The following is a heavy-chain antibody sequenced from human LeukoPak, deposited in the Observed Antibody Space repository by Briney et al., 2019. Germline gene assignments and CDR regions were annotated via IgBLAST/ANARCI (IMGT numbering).Heavy chain of an antibody. CDR1: GFTFSSYA. D-gene: IGHD1-26*01. J-gene: IGHJ4*02. Sequence: GGSLRLSCAASGFTFSSYAMHWVRQAPGKGLEWVAVVSYDGSNKYYANAVKGRFTISRDKSKNTLHLRMNSLRAEDTAIYYCARDTSFAVGATLDFWGQGTLVTVSS. CDR3: ARDTSFAVGATLDF. CDR2: VSYDGSNK. V-gene: IGHV3-30*04.